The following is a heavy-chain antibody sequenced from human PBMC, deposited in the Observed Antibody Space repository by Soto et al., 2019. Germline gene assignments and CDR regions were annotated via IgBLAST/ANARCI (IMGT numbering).Heavy chain of an antibody. CDR1: GFTFSSYA. J-gene: IGHJ3*02. Sequence: GGSLRLSCAASGFTFSSYAMSWVRQAPGKGLEWVSAISGSGGSTYYADSVKVRFTISRDNSKNTMYLQMNSLRTEDTAVYYCTKVKSRGLRSGAFDIWGQGTMVTVSS. CDR2: ISGSGGST. V-gene: IGHV3-23*01. CDR3: TKVKSRGLRSGAFDI. D-gene: IGHD5-12*01.